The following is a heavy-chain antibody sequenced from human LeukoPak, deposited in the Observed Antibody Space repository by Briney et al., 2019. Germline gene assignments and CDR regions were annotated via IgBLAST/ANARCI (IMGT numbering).Heavy chain of an antibody. CDR2: IYHSGST. J-gene: IGHJ5*02. Sequence: SETLSLTCTVSGGSISGYYWSWIRQPPGKGLEWIGSIYHSGSTYYNPSLKSRVTISVDTSKNQFSLKLSSVTAADTAVYYCARGVDSSGSNWFDPWGQGTLVTVSS. CDR1: GGSISGYY. V-gene: IGHV4-38-2*02. D-gene: IGHD3-22*01. CDR3: ARGVDSSGSNWFDP.